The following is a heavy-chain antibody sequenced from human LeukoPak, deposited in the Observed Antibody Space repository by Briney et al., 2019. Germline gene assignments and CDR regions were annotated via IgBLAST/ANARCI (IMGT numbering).Heavy chain of an antibody. CDR2: FDPEDGET. CDR3: ATTKQSSYGYNFWFDP. Sequence: ASVKVSCKVSGYTLTELSMHWVRQAPGKGLEWMGGFDPEDGETIYAQKFQGRVTMTEDTSTDTAYMELSSLRSEDTAVYYCATTKQSSYGYNFWFDPWGQGTLVTVSS. J-gene: IGHJ5*02. V-gene: IGHV1-24*01. D-gene: IGHD5-18*01. CDR1: GYTLTELS.